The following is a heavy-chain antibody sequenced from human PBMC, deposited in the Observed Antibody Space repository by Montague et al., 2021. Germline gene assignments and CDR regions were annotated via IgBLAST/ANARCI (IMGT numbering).Heavy chain of an antibody. CDR2: MNPNSGNT. V-gene: IGHV1-8*01. D-gene: IGHD3-10*01. CDR3: ARGSQVRRVIITRSNYYYYMDV. J-gene: IGHJ6*02. Sequence: SGKVSCKASGYTFTSYDINLVRQATGQGLEWMGWMNPNSGNTGYAQKFQDRVTMTWNTSISTAYMELISLRSEDTAVYYCARGSQVRRVIITRSNYYYYMDVWGQGTTVTVSS. CDR1: GYTFTSYD.